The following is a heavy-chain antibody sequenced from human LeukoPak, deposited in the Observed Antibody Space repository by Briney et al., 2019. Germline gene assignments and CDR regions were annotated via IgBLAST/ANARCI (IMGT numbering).Heavy chain of an antibody. V-gene: IGHV3-23*01. Sequence: PGGSLGLSCAASGFTFRSYGMSWVRQAPGKGPEWVSSISGSGGYTYYADSVQGRFTISRDNSKNTLSLQTNSLRAEDAAIYYCATSPDIEASGTLYYLDFWGQGTLVSVSS. J-gene: IGHJ4*02. CDR3: ATSPDIEASGTLYYLDF. CDR2: ISGSGGYT. D-gene: IGHD1-14*01. CDR1: GFTFRSYG.